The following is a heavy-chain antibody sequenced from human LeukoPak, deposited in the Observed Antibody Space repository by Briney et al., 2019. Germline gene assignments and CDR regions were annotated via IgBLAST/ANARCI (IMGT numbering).Heavy chain of an antibody. D-gene: IGHD1-26*01. J-gene: IGHJ3*02. CDR1: GFTFTSSA. Sequence: GASVKVSCKASGFTFTSSAMQWVRQARGQRLEWIGWIVVGSGNTNYAQKFQERVTITRDMSTSTAYMELSSLRSEDTAVYYCAALDSAGATSADAFDIWGQGTMVTVSS. V-gene: IGHV1-58*02. CDR2: IVVGSGNT. CDR3: AALDSAGATSADAFDI.